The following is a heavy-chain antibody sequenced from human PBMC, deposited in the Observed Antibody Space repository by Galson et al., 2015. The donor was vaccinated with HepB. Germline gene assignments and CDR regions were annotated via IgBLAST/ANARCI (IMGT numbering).Heavy chain of an antibody. CDR2: ISSDAVNR. CDR3: AKTTYGGSGKPYYFDS. CDR1: GFTFNKFA. J-gene: IGHJ4*02. Sequence: SLRLSCAASGFTFNKFAMTWVRQAPQAPGEGLAWVSSISSDAVNRYYTDSLKGRFTISRDNSKSTLYLQMRSLRAEDTAVYYCAKTTYGGSGKPYYFDSWGQGTLVTVSS. V-gene: IGHV3-23*01. D-gene: IGHD4-23*01.